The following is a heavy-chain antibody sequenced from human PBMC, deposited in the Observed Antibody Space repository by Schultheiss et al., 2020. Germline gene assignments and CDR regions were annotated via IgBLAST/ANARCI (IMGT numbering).Heavy chain of an antibody. CDR3: AREGRYYGSGSYLNWFDP. V-gene: IGHV4-59*01. J-gene: IGHJ5*02. Sequence: SETLSLTCTVSGGSISSYYWSWIRQPPGKGLEWIGSIYYSGSTYYNPSLKSRVTISVDTSKNQFSLKLSSVTAADTAVYYCAREGRYYGSGSYLNWFDPWGQGTLVNVSS. CDR2: IYYSGST. D-gene: IGHD3-10*01. CDR1: GGSISSYY.